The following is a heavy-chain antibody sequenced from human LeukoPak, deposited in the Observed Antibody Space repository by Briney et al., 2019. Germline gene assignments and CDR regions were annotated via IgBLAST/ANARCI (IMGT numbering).Heavy chain of an antibody. CDR3: AKVLGFGGDAYGMDV. J-gene: IGHJ6*01. D-gene: IGHD3-10*01. V-gene: IGHV3-21*04. CDR1: GFTFNNYN. CDR2: ISYSSSYI. Sequence: GGSLRLSCAASGFTFNNYNMNWVRQAPGKGLEWVSYISYSSSYIYYADSVKGRFTISRDNAKNSLYLQMNSLRAEDTAVYYCAKVLGFGGDAYGMDVWGLGTTVTVSS.